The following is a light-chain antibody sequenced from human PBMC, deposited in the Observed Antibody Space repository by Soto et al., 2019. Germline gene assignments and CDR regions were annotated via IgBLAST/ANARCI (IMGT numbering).Light chain of an antibody. J-gene: IGKJ1*01. CDR3: QQYNNWPPWT. CDR1: QSVSSN. Sequence: EIVMTQSPATLSVSPGERATLSCRASQSVSSNLAWYQQKPGQAPRLLIYGASTRATGIRARFSGSGSGTEFTLTISSLQSEDFAVYYCQQYNNWPPWTFGKGTKVEIK. CDR2: GAS. V-gene: IGKV3-15*01.